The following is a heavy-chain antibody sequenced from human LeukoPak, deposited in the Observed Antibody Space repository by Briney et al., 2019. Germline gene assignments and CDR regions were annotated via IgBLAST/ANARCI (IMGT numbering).Heavy chain of an antibody. D-gene: IGHD5-18*01. CDR3: ARLLGGTAMATYYYYYYYMDV. J-gene: IGHJ6*03. V-gene: IGHV4-59*01. Sequence: SETLSLTCAVYGGSFSGYYWSWIRQPPGKGLEWIGYIYYSGSTNYNPSLKSRVTISVDTSKNQFSLKLSSVTAADTAVYYCARLLGGTAMATYYYYYYYMDVWGKGTTVTVSS. CDR2: IYYSGST. CDR1: GGSFSGYY.